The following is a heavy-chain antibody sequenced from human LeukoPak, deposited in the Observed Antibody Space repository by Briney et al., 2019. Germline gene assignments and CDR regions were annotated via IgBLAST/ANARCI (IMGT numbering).Heavy chain of an antibody. CDR1: GFTFSSYA. Sequence: TGGSLRLSCAASGFTFSSYAMNWVRQAPGEGLEWVAGVSDSGSTTYSADSVKGRFTISRDDSKNTLYLHMNSLRVDDTAIYYCGRGSRETTMFYCYYMDVWGKGTTVIVSS. J-gene: IGHJ6*03. CDR3: GRGSRETTMFYCYYMDV. CDR2: VSDSGSTT. V-gene: IGHV3-23*01. D-gene: IGHD3-10*01.